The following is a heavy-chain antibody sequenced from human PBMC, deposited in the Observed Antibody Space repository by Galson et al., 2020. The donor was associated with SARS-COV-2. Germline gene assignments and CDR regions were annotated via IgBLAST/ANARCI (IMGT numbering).Heavy chain of an antibody. J-gene: IGHJ6*02. CDR1: GFHFSSYS. CDR2: ISAGSSYI. Sequence: GGSMRLSCAASGFHFSSYSMNWVRQAPGKGLEWVSSISAGSSYIYYADSVKGRFTISRDNAKNSLYLQMNSLRAEDTAVYYCARVGGMATTPANYYYYGLDVWGQGTTVTVSS. D-gene: IGHD2-15*01. V-gene: IGHV3-21*01. CDR3: ARVGGMATTPANYYYYGLDV.